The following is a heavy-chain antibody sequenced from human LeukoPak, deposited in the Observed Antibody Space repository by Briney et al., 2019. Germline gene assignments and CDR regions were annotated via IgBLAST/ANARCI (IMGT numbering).Heavy chain of an antibody. V-gene: IGHV3-7*01. CDR1: GFTFRSYW. CDR3: ARDKLVGDSYFEY. D-gene: IGHD1-26*01. Sequence: GGSLSLFCTPSGFTFRSYWMRWIRHAPGRGLEWLANIKQDGGQIYYVDSVKGRFTISRDNAKNSLFLQMNSLRAEDTAVYYCARDKLVGDSYFEYWGQGTLGTVSS. J-gene: IGHJ4*02. CDR2: IKQDGGQI.